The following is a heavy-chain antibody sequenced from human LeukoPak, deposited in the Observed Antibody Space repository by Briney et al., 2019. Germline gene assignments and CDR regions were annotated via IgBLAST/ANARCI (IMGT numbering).Heavy chain of an antibody. J-gene: IGHJ4*02. CDR1: GFTLGSYA. V-gene: IGHV3-23*01. Sequence: GGSLRLSCAGSGFTLGSYAMSWVRQAPGKGLEWVSAISGNGYNTYYADSVKGRFTISSESSGNTLYLQMHNLRAEDTAVYYCAKGVRLWFAFYFDYWGQGTPVTVSS. D-gene: IGHD3-10*01. CDR2: ISGNGYNT. CDR3: AKGVRLWFAFYFDY.